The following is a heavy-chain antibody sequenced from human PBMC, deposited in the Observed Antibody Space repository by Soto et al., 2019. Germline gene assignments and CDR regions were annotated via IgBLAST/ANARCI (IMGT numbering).Heavy chain of an antibody. CDR1: GGSISNHY. V-gene: IGHV4-59*11. Sequence: QVQLQESGPGLVKPSETLSLTCSGSGGSISNHYWSWIRQPPGKGLEWIGYIYYNGNTNYNPSLKSRVTMSVDTSRNQISLKLTNVTAADTAVYYCTRANWYSEYWGQGTLVTVSS. D-gene: IGHD7-27*01. CDR2: IYYNGNT. CDR3: TRANWYSEY. J-gene: IGHJ4*02.